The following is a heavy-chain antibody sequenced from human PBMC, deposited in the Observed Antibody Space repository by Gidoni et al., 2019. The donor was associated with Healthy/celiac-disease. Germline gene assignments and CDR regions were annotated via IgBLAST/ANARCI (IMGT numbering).Heavy chain of an antibody. D-gene: IGHD3-10*01. V-gene: IGHV4-34*01. CDR2: INHSGST. Sequence: QVQLQQWGAGLLKPSESLALTCAVYGGSFSGYYWSWIRQPPGKGLEWIGEINHSGSTNYNPSLKRRVTISVDTSKNQFSLQLSSVTAADTAVYYCARGNYGSGSYDYWGQGTLVTVSS. CDR3: ARGNYGSGSYDY. J-gene: IGHJ4*02. CDR1: GGSFSGYY.